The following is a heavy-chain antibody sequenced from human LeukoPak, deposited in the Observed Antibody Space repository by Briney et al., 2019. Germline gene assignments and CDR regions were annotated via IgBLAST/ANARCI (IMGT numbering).Heavy chain of an antibody. V-gene: IGHV3-9*01. Sequence: PGGSLRLSCAASGFTFGDYVMHWVRQAPGKGLEWVSGITWNSGDIDYADSVKGRFTLSIDNAKKSLFLQMNNLRPEDTAIYYCCALDYWGQGTLVSVSS. J-gene: IGHJ4*02. CDR1: GFTFGDYV. CDR3: CALDY. CDR2: ITWNSGDI.